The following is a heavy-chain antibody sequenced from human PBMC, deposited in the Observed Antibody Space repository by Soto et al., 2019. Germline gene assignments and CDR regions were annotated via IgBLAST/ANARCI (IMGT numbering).Heavy chain of an antibody. CDR2: ISYDGSNK. J-gene: IGHJ4*02. D-gene: IGHD3-10*01. CDR1: GFTFSSYA. Sequence: GGSLRLSCAASGFTFSSYAMHWVRQAPGKGLEWVAVISYDGSNKYYADSVKGRFTISRDNSKNTLYLQMNSLRAEDTAVYYCASTLVRGVIISPLDYWGQGTLVTAPQ. V-gene: IGHV3-30-3*01. CDR3: ASTLVRGVIISPLDY.